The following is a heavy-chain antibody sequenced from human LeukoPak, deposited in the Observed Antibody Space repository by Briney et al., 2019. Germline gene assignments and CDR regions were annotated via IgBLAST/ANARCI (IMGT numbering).Heavy chain of an antibody. J-gene: IGHJ4*02. D-gene: IGHD3-10*01. CDR2: ISANGGAT. Sequence: GGSLRLSCAASGFTFSNFAMSWVRQAPGKGLECVSLISANGGATYYADSVKGRFIISRDNSKSTLYLQMNSLRADDTAVYYCAKASGSPYYFDYWGQGTLVTVSS. V-gene: IGHV3-23*01. CDR3: AKASGSPYYFDY. CDR1: GFTFSNFA.